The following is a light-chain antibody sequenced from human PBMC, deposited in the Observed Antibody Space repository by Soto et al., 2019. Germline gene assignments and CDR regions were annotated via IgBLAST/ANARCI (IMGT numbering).Light chain of an antibody. V-gene: IGKV1-5*01. CDR1: QSISSG. Sequence: DIQMTQSPSTVSAYVGDSVTITCRASQSISSGLAWYQQKPGKAPKVLIYDASSLQSGVPSRFSGSGSGTEFTLTISRLQPEDFAIYYCQKYNSYSPWTFGQGTKVDIK. J-gene: IGKJ1*01. CDR3: QKYNSYSPWT. CDR2: DAS.